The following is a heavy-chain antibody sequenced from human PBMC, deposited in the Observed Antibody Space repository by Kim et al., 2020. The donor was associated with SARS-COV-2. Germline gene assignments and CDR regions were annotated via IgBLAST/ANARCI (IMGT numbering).Heavy chain of an antibody. CDR1: GGSISSYY. CDR2: IYYSGST. V-gene: IGHV4-59*13. D-gene: IGHD3-10*01. Sequence: SETLSLTCTVSGGSISSYYWSWIRQPPGKGLEWIGYIYYSGSTNYNPSLKSRVTISVDTSKNQFSLKLSSVTAADTAVYYCARALDGEYYYGSGSYYFDYWGQGTLVTVSS. J-gene: IGHJ4*02. CDR3: ARALDGEYYYGSGSYYFDY.